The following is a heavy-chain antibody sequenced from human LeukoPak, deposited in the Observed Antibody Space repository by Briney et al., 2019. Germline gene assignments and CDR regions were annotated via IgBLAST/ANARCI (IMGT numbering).Heavy chain of an antibody. J-gene: IGHJ6*02. D-gene: IGHD1-26*01. CDR2: IYYSGTT. CDR3: ARGEEPPLYYYYGMDV. Sequence: SETLSLTCTVSGGSISGYYWSWIRQPPGKGLEWIGYIYYSGTTNYNPSLKSRVTISVDTSKDHFSLKLSSVTAADTAVYYCARGEEPPLYYYYGMDVWGQGTTVTVSS. V-gene: IGHV4-59*08. CDR1: GGSISGYY.